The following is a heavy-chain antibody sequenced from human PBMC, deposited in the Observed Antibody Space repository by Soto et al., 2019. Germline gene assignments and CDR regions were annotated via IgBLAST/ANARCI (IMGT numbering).Heavy chain of an antibody. CDR3: ARYRDTKSSGCY. CDR2: IKHDGSET. V-gene: IGHV3-7*03. Sequence: LRLSCAASGFTFSSYYMIWFRQAPGKGLEWVANIKHDGSETFYEDSVKGRFTISRDNGKSSLFLQMSGLRAEDTAVYYCARYRDTKSSGCYWGPGTLVTVSS. D-gene: IGHD3-16*02. J-gene: IGHJ4*02. CDR1: GFTFSSYY.